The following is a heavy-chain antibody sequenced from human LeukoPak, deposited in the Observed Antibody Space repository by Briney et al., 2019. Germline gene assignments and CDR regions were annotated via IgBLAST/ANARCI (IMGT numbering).Heavy chain of an antibody. CDR1: GFTFSSCA. CDR2: ISGSGGST. V-gene: IGHV3-23*01. D-gene: IGHD6-13*01. CDR3: AREVIAAAGTDYYYGMDV. J-gene: IGHJ6*02. Sequence: GGSLRLSCAASGFTFSSCAMSWVRQAPGKGLEWVSAISGSGGSTYYADSVKGRFTISRDNSKNTLYLQMNSLRAEDTAVYYCAREVIAAAGTDYYYGMDVWGQGTTVTVSS.